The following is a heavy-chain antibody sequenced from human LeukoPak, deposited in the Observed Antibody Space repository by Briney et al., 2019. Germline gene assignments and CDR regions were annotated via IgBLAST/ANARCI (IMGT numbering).Heavy chain of an antibody. V-gene: IGHV5-51*01. D-gene: IGHD3-22*01. CDR2: IYPGDSDT. CDR3: ASCHYYDSSGPPDAFDI. Sequence: GESLQISCQGSGYSFTSYWIGWVRPMPGKGLEWMGIIYPGDSDTRYSPSFQGQVTISADKSISTAYLQWSSLKASDTAMYYCASCHYYDSSGPPDAFDIWGQGTMVTVSS. CDR1: GYSFTSYW. J-gene: IGHJ3*02.